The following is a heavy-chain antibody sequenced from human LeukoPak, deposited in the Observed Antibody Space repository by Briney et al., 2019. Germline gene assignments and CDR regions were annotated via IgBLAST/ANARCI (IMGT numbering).Heavy chain of an antibody. D-gene: IGHD3-16*02. J-gene: IGHJ4*02. CDR2: INHSGST. V-gene: IGHV4-34*01. Sequence: PSETLSLTCAVYGGSFSGYYWSWIRQPPGKGLEWIGEINHSGSTNYNPSLKSRVTISVDTSKNQFSLKLSSVTAADTAVYYCARQRNYDYVWGSYRQYYFDYWGQGTLVTVSS. CDR3: ARQRNYDYVWGSYRQYYFDY. CDR1: GGSFSGYY.